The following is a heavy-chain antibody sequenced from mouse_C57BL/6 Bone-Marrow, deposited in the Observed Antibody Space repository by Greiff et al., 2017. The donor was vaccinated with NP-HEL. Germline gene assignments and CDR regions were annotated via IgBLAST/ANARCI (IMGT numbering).Heavy chain of an antibody. CDR3: ARGTTVVAKDFDY. Sequence: VQLQQSGAELVRPGSSVKLSCKASGYTFTSYWMHWVKQRPIQGLEWIGNIDPSDSETHYNQKFKDKATLAVDKSSSTAYMQLSSLTSEDSAVYYCARGTTVVAKDFDYGGQGTTLTVSS. CDR1: GYTFTSYW. CDR2: IDPSDSET. J-gene: IGHJ2*01. D-gene: IGHD1-1*01. V-gene: IGHV1-52*01.